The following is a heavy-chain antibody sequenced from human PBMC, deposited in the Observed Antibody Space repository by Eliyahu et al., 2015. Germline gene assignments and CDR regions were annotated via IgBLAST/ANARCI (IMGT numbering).Heavy chain of an antibody. V-gene: IGHV1-2*02. CDR1: GYXXTGYY. D-gene: IGHD4-17*01. CDR2: INPNSGGT. CDR3: ARVGIDYGDWFDP. J-gene: IGHJ5*02. Sequence: QVQLVQSGAEVKKPGASVXVXCXASGYXXTGYYMXWVRQAPGQGLEWMGWINPNSGGTNYAQKFQGRVTMTRDTSISTAYMELSRLRSDDTAVYYCARVGIDYGDWFDPWGQGTLVTVSS.